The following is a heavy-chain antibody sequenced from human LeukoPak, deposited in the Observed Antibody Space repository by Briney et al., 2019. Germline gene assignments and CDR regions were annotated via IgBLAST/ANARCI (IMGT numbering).Heavy chain of an antibody. CDR1: GFTFSSYS. Sequence: GGSLRLSCAASGFTFSSYSMNWVRQAPGKGLEWVSYISSSSSTIYYADSVKGRFTISRDNAKNSLYLQMNSLRAEDTAVYYCARGPSQFLYSGSPGWFDPWGQGTLVTVSS. CDR3: ARGPSQFLYSGSPGWFDP. V-gene: IGHV3-48*04. D-gene: IGHD1-26*01. J-gene: IGHJ5*02. CDR2: ISSSSSTI.